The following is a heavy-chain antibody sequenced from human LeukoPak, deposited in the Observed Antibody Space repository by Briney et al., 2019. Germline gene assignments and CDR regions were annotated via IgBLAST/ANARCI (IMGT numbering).Heavy chain of an antibody. CDR1: GGSINNYY. D-gene: IGHD6-19*01. V-gene: IGHV4-59*08. CDR2: TYYSGST. CDR3: ARRTFRGWNYFDY. Sequence: SETLSLTCTVSGGSINNYYWSWIRQPPGKGLEWIGYTYYSGSTNYNPSLKSRVTISVDTSKNQFSLKLSSVTAADTAVYYCARRTFRGWNYFDYWGQGALVTVSS. J-gene: IGHJ4*02.